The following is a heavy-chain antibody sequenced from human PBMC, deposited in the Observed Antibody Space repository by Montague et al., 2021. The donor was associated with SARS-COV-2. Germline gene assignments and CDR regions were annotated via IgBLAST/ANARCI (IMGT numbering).Heavy chain of an antibody. CDR1: GGSFSTYS. D-gene: IGHD3-10*01. CDR3: ARLGDGVVPSPILGVGPYYSYYYMDV. V-gene: IGHV4-34*01. Sequence: SETLSLTCAVHGGSFSTYSWHWIRQPPGKGLEWIGEIHHGGSTTYNPSLKSRVTISADTSKNQFSLKLTSVAAADTAVYYCARLGDGVVPSPILGVGPYYSYYYMDVWGKGTTVTVSS. CDR2: IHHGGST. J-gene: IGHJ6*03.